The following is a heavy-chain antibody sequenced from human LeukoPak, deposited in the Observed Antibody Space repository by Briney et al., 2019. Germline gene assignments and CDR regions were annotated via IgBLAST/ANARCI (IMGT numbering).Heavy chain of an antibody. CDR3: ARSGRGTYYYFDY. D-gene: IGHD1-26*01. CDR1: GYTFTRYG. V-gene: IGHV1-18*01. Sequence: ASVKVSCKASGYTFTRYGMSWVRQAPGQGLEWMGWIGGSNGNTNYAQKLQGRDTMTTDTSTGTAYMELRSLRSDDTAVYYCARSGRGTYYYFDYWGQGTLVTVSS. CDR2: IGGSNGNT. J-gene: IGHJ4*02.